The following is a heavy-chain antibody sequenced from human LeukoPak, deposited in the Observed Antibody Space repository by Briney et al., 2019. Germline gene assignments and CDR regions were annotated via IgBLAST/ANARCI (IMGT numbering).Heavy chain of an antibody. Sequence: GGSLRLSCAASGFTFSSYSMNWVCQAPGKGLEWVSSISSSSSYIYYADSVKGRFAISRDNAKNSLYLQMNSLRAEDTAVYYCGTAAGWAFDYWGQGTLATVSS. D-gene: IGHD6-13*01. CDR2: ISSSSSYI. CDR1: GFTFSSYS. J-gene: IGHJ4*02. CDR3: GTAAGWAFDY. V-gene: IGHV3-21*01.